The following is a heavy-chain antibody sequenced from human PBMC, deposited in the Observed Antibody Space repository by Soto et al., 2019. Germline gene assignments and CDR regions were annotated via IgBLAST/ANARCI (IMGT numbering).Heavy chain of an antibody. J-gene: IGHJ3*02. V-gene: IGHV4-34*01. D-gene: IGHD1-1*01. CDR2: MSHSGGT. Sequence: QVQLQQWGAGLLKPSETLSLTCAVYGGFVSSGSYYWSWIRQPPGKGLEWIGEMSHSGGTNFNPSLKSRVTISVDTSKNQFSLTMCSVTAADTALYYCARVERGTATTVVDAFDIWGPGTMVTVSS. CDR1: GGFVSSGSYY. CDR3: ARVERGTATTVVDAFDI.